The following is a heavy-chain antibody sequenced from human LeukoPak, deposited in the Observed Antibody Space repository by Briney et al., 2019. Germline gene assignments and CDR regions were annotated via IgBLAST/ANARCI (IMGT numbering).Heavy chain of an antibody. CDR1: GGSISSHY. V-gene: IGHV4-59*11. J-gene: IGHJ4*02. CDR2: TWYFGST. CDR3: AAIKRGYDALHFHY. Sequence: PSETLSLTCTVTGGSISSHYWGWLRQPPGKGLEWIGNTWYFGSTSYNPSLSNRVTISEDTSKNQISLKLSSVTAADTAIYYCAAIKRGYDALHFHYWGQGRLVTVS. D-gene: IGHD2-15*01.